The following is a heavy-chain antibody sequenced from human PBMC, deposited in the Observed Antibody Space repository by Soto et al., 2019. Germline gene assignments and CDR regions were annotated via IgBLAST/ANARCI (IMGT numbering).Heavy chain of an antibody. CDR1: GGSVSSGSYY. J-gene: IGHJ5*02. CDR2: IYYSGST. V-gene: IGHV4-61*01. Sequence: PSETLSLTCTVSGGSVSSGSYYWSWIRQPPGKGLEWIGYIYYSGSTNYNPSLKSRVTISVDTSKNQFSLKLSSVTAADTAVYFCARGAGSSPFDPWRQGPLVTV. CDR3: ARGAGSSPFDP. D-gene: IGHD1-26*01.